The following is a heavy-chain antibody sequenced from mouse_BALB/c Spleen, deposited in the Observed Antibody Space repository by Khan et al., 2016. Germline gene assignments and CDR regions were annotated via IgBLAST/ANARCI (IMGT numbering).Heavy chain of an antibody. Sequence: QVQLQQPGAELVRPGSSVKISCKASGYAFSNYWMNWVKQRPGQGLEWIGQIYPGDGDTNYNGKFKGKATLTADKSSSTAYMQLSSLTPQDSAVYFGARRDLYYVFPYWGQGTLVTVSA. D-gene: IGHD1-1*02. CDR2: IYPGDGDT. V-gene: IGHV1-80*01. J-gene: IGHJ3*01. CDR3: ARRDLYYVFPY. CDR1: GYAFSNYW.